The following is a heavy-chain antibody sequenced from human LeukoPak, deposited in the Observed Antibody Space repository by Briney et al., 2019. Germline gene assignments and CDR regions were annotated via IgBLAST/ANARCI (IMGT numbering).Heavy chain of an antibody. CDR3: ARVELSDFWSGYKYYYYYMDV. CDR2: IIPIFGTA. D-gene: IGHD3-3*01. V-gene: IGHV1-69*05. J-gene: IGHJ6*03. Sequence: SVKVSCKASGGTFSSYAISWVRQAPGQGLEWMGGIIPIFGTANYAQKFQGRVTITTDESTSTAYMELSSLRSEGTAVYYCARVELSDFWSGYKYYYYYMDVWGKGTTVTVSS. CDR1: GGTFSSYA.